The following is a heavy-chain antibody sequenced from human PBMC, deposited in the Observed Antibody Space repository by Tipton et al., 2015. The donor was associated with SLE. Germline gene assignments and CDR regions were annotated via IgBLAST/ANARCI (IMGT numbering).Heavy chain of an antibody. D-gene: IGHD1-26*01. CDR2: IWYDGSNK. CDR3: ERDIVGTRDFDY. Sequence: SLRLSCAAPGFTFSNYGMHWVRQAPGKGLEWVAVIWYDGSNKYYADSVKGRFTISRDNSKNTLFLQMNSLRAEDTAVYYCERDIVGTRDFDYWGQGTLVTVSS. V-gene: IGHV3-33*01. CDR1: GFTFSNYG. J-gene: IGHJ4*02.